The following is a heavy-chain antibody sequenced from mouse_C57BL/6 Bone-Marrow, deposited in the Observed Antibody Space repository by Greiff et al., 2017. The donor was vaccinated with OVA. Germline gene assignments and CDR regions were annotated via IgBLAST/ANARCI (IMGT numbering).Heavy chain of an antibody. CDR2: IRNKANGYTT. V-gene: IGHV7-3*01. CDR3: ARETAQATAWFAY. D-gene: IGHD3-2*02. J-gene: IGHJ3*01. Sequence: DVHLVESGGGLVQPGGSLSLSCAASGFTFTDYYMSWVRQPPGNALEWLGFIRNKANGYTTEYSASVKGRFTISRDNSQSILYLQMNALRAEDSATYYCARETAQATAWFAYWGQGTQVTVSA. CDR1: GFTFTDYY.